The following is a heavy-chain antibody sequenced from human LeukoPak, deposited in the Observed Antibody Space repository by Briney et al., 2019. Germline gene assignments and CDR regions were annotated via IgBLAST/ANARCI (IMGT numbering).Heavy chain of an antibody. CDR1: GFTFTSSA. V-gene: IGHV1-58*02. J-gene: IGHJ6*02. CDR2: IVVGSGNT. CDR3: AAGTRFLEWLLSGYYYYGMDV. D-gene: IGHD3-3*01. Sequence: SVKVSCKASGFTFTSSAMQCVRQARGQRLEWIGWIVVGSGNTNYAQKFQERVTITRDMSTSTAYMELSSLRSEDTAVYYCAAGTRFLEWLLSGYYYYGMDVWGQGTTVTVCS.